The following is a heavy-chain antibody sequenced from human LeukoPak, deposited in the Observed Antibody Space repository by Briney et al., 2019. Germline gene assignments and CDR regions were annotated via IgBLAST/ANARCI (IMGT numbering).Heavy chain of an antibody. J-gene: IGHJ4*02. CDR2: IRDSGGTT. V-gene: IGHV3-23*01. D-gene: IGHD7-27*01. CDR1: GFTFSSYA. CDR3: AKWSTGD. Sequence: GGSLRLSCAASGFTFSSYAMSWVRQAPGKGLEWVSTIRDSGGTTYYADSVKGRFTISRDNSKNTLYLQMNSLGDEDTAVYYCAKWSTGDWGQGTLVTVSS.